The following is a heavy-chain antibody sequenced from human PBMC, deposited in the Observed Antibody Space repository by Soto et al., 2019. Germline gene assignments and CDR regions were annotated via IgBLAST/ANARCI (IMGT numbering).Heavy chain of an antibody. CDR3: TSLCYCSKFCSGYYSSCRDY. D-gene: IGHD3-3*01. V-gene: IGHV5-51*03. CDR2: IYPGDSAT. Sequence: GAAKKTCSDGAGYSCTSYWIGLVRQLAGKGLEWMGIIYPGDSATSYSPSFHGHITISAEKSISTAYLQWSSLKASDTVIYDCTSLCYCSKFCSGYYSSCRDYWGQGTMVTVSS. J-gene: IGHJ4*01. CDR1: GYSCTSYW.